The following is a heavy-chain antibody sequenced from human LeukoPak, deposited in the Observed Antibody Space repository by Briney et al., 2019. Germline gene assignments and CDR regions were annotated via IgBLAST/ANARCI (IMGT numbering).Heavy chain of an antibody. D-gene: IGHD6-13*01. V-gene: IGHV1-69*05. J-gene: IGHJ5*02. Sequence: SVKVSCKASGGTFSSYAISWVRQAPGQGLEWMGRIIPIFGTANYAQKFQGRVTITRNTSISTAYMELSSLRSEDTAVYYCARGKYSSSWYDPWGQGTLVTVSS. CDR1: GGTFSSYA. CDR2: IIPIFGTA. CDR3: ARGKYSSSWYDP.